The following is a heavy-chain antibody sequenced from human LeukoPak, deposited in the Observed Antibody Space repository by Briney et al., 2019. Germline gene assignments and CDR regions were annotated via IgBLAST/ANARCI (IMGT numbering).Heavy chain of an antibody. J-gene: IGHJ4*02. Sequence: ASVKVYCKDYGYTLTGYYMHWARQAPGKGLEWMGWINPNSGGTNYAQKFQGWVTMTRDTSISTAYMGLSRLRSDDTAVYYCARDRSGSYFDYWGQGTLVTVSS. CDR3: ARDRSGSYFDY. CDR2: INPNSGGT. V-gene: IGHV1-2*04. D-gene: IGHD1-26*01. CDR1: GYTLTGYY.